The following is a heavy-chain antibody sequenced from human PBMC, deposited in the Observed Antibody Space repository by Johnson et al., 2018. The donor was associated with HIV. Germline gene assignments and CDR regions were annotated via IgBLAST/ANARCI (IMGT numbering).Heavy chain of an antibody. CDR2: IWYDGSNK. J-gene: IGHJ3*02. Sequence: QVQLVESGGGLVQPGGSLRLSCAASGFTFSSYWMSWVRQAPGKGLEWVAVIWYDGSNKYYAESVKGRFTISRENAKNSLYLQMNSLRAGDTAVYYCARDRSKGGAVDIWGQGTMVTVSS. CDR1: GFTFSSYW. V-gene: IGHV3-33*08. CDR3: ARDRSKGGAVDI. D-gene: IGHD2/OR15-2a*01.